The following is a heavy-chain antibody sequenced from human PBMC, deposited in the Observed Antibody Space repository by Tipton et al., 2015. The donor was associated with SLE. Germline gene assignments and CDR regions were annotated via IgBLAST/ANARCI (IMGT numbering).Heavy chain of an antibody. V-gene: IGHV4-34*01. CDR3: ARGGEAVAGTSYFQH. Sequence: TLSLTCAVYGGSFSGYYWSWIRPPPGKGLEWIGEINHSGSTNYNPSLKSRVTISINTSKNQFSLKLSSVTAADTAVYYCARGGEAVAGTSYFQHWGQGTLVTVSS. J-gene: IGHJ1*01. CDR2: INHSGST. CDR1: GGSFSGYY. D-gene: IGHD6-19*01.